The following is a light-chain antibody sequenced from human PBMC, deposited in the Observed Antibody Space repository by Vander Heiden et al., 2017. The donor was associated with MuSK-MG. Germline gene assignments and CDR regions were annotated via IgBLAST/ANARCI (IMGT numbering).Light chain of an antibody. CDR2: KAS. V-gene: IGKV1-5*03. J-gene: IGKJ5*01. CDR3: QQYNTLTT. Sequence: DIQMTQSPSTLSASVGDRVTITCRASQSISSWLAWYQQKPGKAPKLLIYKASSLESGVPSRFSGSGSGTEFTLTISSLQPDDFATYYCQQYNTLTTFGQGTRLGIK. CDR1: QSISSW.